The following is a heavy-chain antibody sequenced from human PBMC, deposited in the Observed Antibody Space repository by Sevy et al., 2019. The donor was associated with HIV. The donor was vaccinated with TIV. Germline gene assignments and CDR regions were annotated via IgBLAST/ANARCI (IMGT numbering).Heavy chain of an antibody. V-gene: IGHV1-24*01. CDR3: ATTKDYYDSSGCPFDY. Sequence: ASVKDSCKVSGYTLTEVSMHWVRQAPGKGLEWMGSFDPEDGETIFAQKFQGRVTMTEDTSTDTAYMELSSLRSEDTAVYYCATTKDYYDSSGCPFDYWGQGTLVTVSS. D-gene: IGHD3-22*01. CDR1: GYTLTEVS. J-gene: IGHJ4*02. CDR2: FDPEDGET.